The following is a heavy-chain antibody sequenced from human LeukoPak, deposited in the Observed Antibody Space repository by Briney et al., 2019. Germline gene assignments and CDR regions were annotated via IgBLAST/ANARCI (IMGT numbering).Heavy chain of an antibody. CDR3: ARGSGSRYDYVWGSYRPYFDY. Sequence: SETLSLTCTVSGGSISSGDYYWSWIRQPPGKGLEWIGYISYSGSTYYDPSLKSRITISVDTSKNQFSLQLSSVTAADTAVYYCARGSGSRYDYVWGSYRPYFDYWGQGTLVTVSS. V-gene: IGHV4-30-4*01. CDR2: ISYSGST. J-gene: IGHJ4*02. D-gene: IGHD3-16*02. CDR1: GGSISSGDYY.